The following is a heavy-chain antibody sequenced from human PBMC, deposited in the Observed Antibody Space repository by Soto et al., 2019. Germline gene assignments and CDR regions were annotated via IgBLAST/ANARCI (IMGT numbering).Heavy chain of an antibody. V-gene: IGHV3-30*18. CDR2: ISYDGSNK. CDR1: GFTFSSYG. Sequence: QVQLVESGGGVVQPGRSLRLSCAASGFTFSSYGMHWVRQAPGKGLEWVAVISYDGSNKYYADSVKGRFTISRDNSKNTLSLQMNSLRAEDTAVYYCAKDPLYYYYYYGMDVWGQGTTVTVAS. J-gene: IGHJ6*02. CDR3: AKDPLYYYYYYGMDV. D-gene: IGHD2-8*01.